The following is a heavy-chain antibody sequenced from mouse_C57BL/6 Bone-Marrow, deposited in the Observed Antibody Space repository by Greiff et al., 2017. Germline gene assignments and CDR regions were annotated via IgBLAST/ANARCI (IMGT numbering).Heavy chain of an antibody. Sequence: VQLQQSGAELAKPGASVKLSCKASGYTFTSYWMHWVKQRPGQGLEWIGNINPSSGYTKYNQKFKDKATLTADKSSSTASMQLGRLTYADSAGYYCARDDGGTYWGQGTLVTVSA. J-gene: IGHJ3*01. CDR3: ARDDGGTY. CDR1: GYTFTSYW. D-gene: IGHD2-3*01. CDR2: INPSSGYT. V-gene: IGHV1-7*01.